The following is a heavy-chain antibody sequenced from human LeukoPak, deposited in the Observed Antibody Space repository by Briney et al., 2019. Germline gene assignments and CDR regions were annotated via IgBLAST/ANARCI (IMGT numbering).Heavy chain of an antibody. V-gene: IGHV3-53*01. CDR3: ARRGGYSGHDFGGGIERYFEY. D-gene: IGHD5-12*01. J-gene: IGHJ4*02. Sequence: PGALLILSCAAAGFTVSSPYMYWVRPARGEVEGLGSVINTSAKTYYAASVKGRFTISRDNSNNTVFLQFNRVRAEDTAVYYGARRGGYSGHDFGGGIERYFEYWGQGTVFTASS. CDR1: GFTVSSPY. CDR2: INTSAKT.